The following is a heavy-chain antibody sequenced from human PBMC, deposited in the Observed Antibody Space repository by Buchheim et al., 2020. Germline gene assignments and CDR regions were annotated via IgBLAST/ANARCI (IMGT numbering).Heavy chain of an antibody. V-gene: IGHV4-30-4*01. Sequence: QVQLQESGPGLVKPSQTLSLTCTVSGGSISSADYYWSWIRKPPGKGLVWIGYLYSSGGTYYNPSIYSLVTISIDTSKNQFSLELSSVTAADTAVFYCARRPRIFGDYGFFDLWGRGT. D-gene: IGHD3-10*02. J-gene: IGHJ2*01. CDR3: ARRPRIFGDYGFFDL. CDR1: GGSISSADYY. CDR2: LYSSGGT.